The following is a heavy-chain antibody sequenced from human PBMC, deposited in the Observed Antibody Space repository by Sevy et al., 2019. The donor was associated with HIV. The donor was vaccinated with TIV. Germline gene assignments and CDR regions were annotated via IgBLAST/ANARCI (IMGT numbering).Heavy chain of an antibody. CDR1: GYIFTSYG. V-gene: IGHV1-18*01. D-gene: IGHD3-22*01. J-gene: IGHJ4*02. Sequence: ASVKVSCKASGYIFTSYGISWVRQAPRQGLEWMGWINGHNGNTNYVQNLQGRVTMTTDTSTNTAYMELRSLRSDDTAVYSCARDGYDGSGYQRGLFDFWGQGTLVTVSS. CDR3: ARDGYDGSGYQRGLFDF. CDR2: INGHNGNT.